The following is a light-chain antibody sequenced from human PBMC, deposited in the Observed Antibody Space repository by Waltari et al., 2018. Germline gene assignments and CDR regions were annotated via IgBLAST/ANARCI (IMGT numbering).Light chain of an antibody. V-gene: IGKV3-20*01. Sequence: EVVLTQSSGTLSLSPGEGATLSCRASESVTNDYLAWYQQKPGQAPRLLIYDASIRAAGIPDRFSGSGSGTDFTLTITRLEPEDFAVYHCQQYGSLPWTFGQGTMVDMK. CDR3: QQYGSLPWT. CDR1: ESVTNDY. CDR2: DAS. J-gene: IGKJ1*01.